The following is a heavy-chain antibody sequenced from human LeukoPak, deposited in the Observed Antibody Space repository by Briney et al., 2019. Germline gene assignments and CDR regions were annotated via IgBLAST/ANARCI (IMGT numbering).Heavy chain of an antibody. Sequence: ASVKVSCKASGYTFTSYYVHWVRQAPGQGLEWMGIINPSGGSTSYAQKFQGRVTMTRDMSTSTVYMELSSLRSEDTAVYYCARDPRYCSSTSCFYYYYYMDVWGKGTTVTVSS. CDR2: INPSGGST. D-gene: IGHD2-2*01. CDR3: ARDPRYCSSTSCFYYYYYMDV. V-gene: IGHV1-46*01. CDR1: GYTFTSYY. J-gene: IGHJ6*03.